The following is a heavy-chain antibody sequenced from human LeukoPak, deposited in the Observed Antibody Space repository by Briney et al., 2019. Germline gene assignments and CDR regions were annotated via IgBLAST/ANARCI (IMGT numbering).Heavy chain of an antibody. CDR1: GFTFSSYG. CDR3: AKDPSYTAAGIDY. D-gene: IGHD6-13*01. CDR2: IRYDGSNK. Sequence: GGSLRLSCAASGFTFSSYGMHWVRQAPGKGLEWVAFIRYDGSNKYHADSVKGRFTISRDNSKNTLDLQMSSLRAEDTAVYYCAKDPSYTAAGIDYWGQGTLVTVSS. V-gene: IGHV3-30*02. J-gene: IGHJ4*02.